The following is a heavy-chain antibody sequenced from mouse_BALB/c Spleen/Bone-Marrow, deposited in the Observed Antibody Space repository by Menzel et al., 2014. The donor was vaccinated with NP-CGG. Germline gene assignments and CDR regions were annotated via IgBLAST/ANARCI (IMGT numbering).Heavy chain of an antibody. Sequence: QVQLKESGAELVKPGASVKLSCKASGYTFTSYYMYWVKQRPGQGLEWIGGINPSNGGTNLNEKFKSKATLTVDKSSGTAYMQLSSLTSEDSAVYYCTRGDDYDEEFAYWGQGTLVTVSA. J-gene: IGHJ3*01. CDR2: INPSNGGT. V-gene: IGHV1S81*02. CDR1: GYTFTSYY. D-gene: IGHD2-4*01. CDR3: TRGDDYDEEFAY.